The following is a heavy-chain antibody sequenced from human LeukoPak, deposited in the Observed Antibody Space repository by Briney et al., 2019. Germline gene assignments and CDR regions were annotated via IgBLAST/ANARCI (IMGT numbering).Heavy chain of an antibody. Sequence: GGSQRLSCAASGFTSSSYVMSWVRQAPGKGLEWVSASSGSGSITYYADSVKGRFTISRDNSNNTLYLQMNSLRAEDTAVYYCAKDLSSGYYDASDIWGQGTMVTVSS. D-gene: IGHD3-22*01. J-gene: IGHJ3*02. CDR2: SSGSGSIT. CDR1: GFTSSSYV. CDR3: AKDLSSGYYDASDI. V-gene: IGHV3-23*01.